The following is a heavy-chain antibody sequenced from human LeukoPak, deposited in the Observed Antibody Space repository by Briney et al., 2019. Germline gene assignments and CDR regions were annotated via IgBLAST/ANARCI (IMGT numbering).Heavy chain of an antibody. CDR3: ARGARGSGTASDY. V-gene: IGHV3-74*01. Sequence: GGSLRLSCAASGFTFSSYWMHWVRQAPGKGLVWVSRINSDGSSTNYADSVKGRFTISRDNAKNTLHLQMNSLRAEDTAVYYCARGARGSGTASDYWGQGILVTVSS. J-gene: IGHJ4*02. CDR2: INSDGSST. CDR1: GFTFSSYW. D-gene: IGHD3-10*01.